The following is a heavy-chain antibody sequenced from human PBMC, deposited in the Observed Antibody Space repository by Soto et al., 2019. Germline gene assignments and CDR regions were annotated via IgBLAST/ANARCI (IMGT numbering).Heavy chain of an antibody. CDR2: IYHSGST. CDR3: ARRSVGYCSGGSCPSAFDI. D-gene: IGHD2-15*01. V-gene: IGHV4-4*02. Sequence: SETLSLTCAVSSGSISSSNWWSWVRQPPGKGLEWIGEIYHSGSTNYNPSLKSRVTISVDKSKNQFSLKLSSVTAADTAVYYCARRSVGYCSGGSCPSAFDIWGQGTMVTVSS. CDR1: SGSISSSNW. J-gene: IGHJ3*02.